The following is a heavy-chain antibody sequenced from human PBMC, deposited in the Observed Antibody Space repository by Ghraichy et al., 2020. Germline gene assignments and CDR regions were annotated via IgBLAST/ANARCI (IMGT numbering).Heavy chain of an antibody. CDR1: GFTFSSYS. J-gene: IGHJ4*02. Sequence: GGSLRLSCAASGFTFSSYSMNWVRQAPGKGLEWVSYISSSSSTIYYADSVKGRFTISRDNANNSLYLQMNSLRAEDTAVYYCAREELQLSFDYWGQGTLVTVSS. CDR2: ISSSSSTI. V-gene: IGHV3-48*01. CDR3: AREELQLSFDY. D-gene: IGHD5-18*01.